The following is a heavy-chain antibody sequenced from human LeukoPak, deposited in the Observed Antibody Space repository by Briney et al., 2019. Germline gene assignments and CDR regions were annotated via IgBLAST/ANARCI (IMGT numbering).Heavy chain of an antibody. V-gene: IGHV4-61*02. Sequence: SQTLSLTCTVSGGSISSGSYYWSWIQQPAGKGLEWIGRIYTSGSTNYNPSLKSRVTISVDTSKNQFSLKLSSVTAADTAVYYRARERYYDSSGYYPYYFDYWGQGTLVTVSS. CDR2: IYTSGST. D-gene: IGHD3-22*01. J-gene: IGHJ4*02. CDR1: GGSISSGSYY. CDR3: ARERYYDSSGYYPYYFDY.